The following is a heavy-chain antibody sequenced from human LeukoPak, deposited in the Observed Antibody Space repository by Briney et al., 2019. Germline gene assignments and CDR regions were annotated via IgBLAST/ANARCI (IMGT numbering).Heavy chain of an antibody. V-gene: IGHV3-74*01. D-gene: IGHD2-15*01. CDR2: INSDESST. CDR3: AKDPAQYCSGGSCHP. Sequence: GGSLRLSCAASGFTFSSYWMHWVRQAPGRGLVWVSRINSDESSTTYADSVKGRFTISRDNSRSTLSLQMDSLRAEDTAVYYCAKDPAQYCSGGSCHPWGQGTLVTVSS. CDR1: GFTFSSYW. J-gene: IGHJ5*02.